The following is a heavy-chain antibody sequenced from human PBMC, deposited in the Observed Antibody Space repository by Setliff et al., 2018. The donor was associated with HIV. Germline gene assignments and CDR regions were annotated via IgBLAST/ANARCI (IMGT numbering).Heavy chain of an antibody. V-gene: IGHV4-4*07. D-gene: IGHD1-26*01. Sequence: ASETLSLTCTVSGGFISSYYWNWIRQPAGKGLEWIGRIYTSGSTNYNPSLKSRVTMSVDTSKNQFSLKLSSVTAADTAVYYCARAGDGSPFYYYYYMDVWGKGTTVTVSS. CDR1: GGFISSYY. CDR2: IYTSGST. CDR3: ARAGDGSPFYYYYYMDV. J-gene: IGHJ6*03.